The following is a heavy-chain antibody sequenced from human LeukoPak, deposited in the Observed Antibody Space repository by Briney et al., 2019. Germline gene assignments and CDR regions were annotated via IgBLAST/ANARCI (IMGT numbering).Heavy chain of an antibody. CDR1: GGSISSSNW. Sequence: PSETLSLTCAVSGGSISSSNWWSWVRQPPGKGLEWIGYVDHTGSTKFNPSLNGRASIPRDTSNNFFSLRLRSVTAADTAVYFSARGRVSSSTWYSIYYYFFYMDFWGKGTTVTVSS. D-gene: IGHD4-11*01. J-gene: IGHJ6*03. V-gene: IGHV4-4*02. CDR3: ARGRVSSSTWYSIYYYFFYMDF. CDR2: VDHTGST.